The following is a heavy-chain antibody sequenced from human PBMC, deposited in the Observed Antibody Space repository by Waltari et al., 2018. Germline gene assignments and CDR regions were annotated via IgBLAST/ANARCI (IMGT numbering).Heavy chain of an antibody. CDR1: GGSLSSGDYS. CDR3: PRGGEGKVAVGANYDDDYYDYVDV. Sequence: QLPLQESGSGLVKPSQTLSLTCTVSGGSLSSGDYSWRWIRQPPGTGLECIGSIYPRSNTHYTPALTSRVPIPVDRSKHQWSLKRSSGAAADTALYYGPRGGEGKVAVGANYDDDYYDYVDVWGKGTTVTISS. CDR2: IYPRSNT. D-gene: IGHD3-16*01. J-gene: IGHJ6*03. V-gene: IGHV4-30-2*01.